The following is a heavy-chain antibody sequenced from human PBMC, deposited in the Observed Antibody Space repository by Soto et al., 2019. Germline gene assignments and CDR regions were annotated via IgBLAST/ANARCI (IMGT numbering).Heavy chain of an antibody. Sequence: GSPRISCAASGVTFSTAWINWVRQAPGKGLEWVGRIKSKTDGGTPDFAAPVRGRFAISRDDSKNTLYLQMNSLKTEDTAVYYCTTGGGPEFDYWGQGTLVTVSP. D-gene: IGHD2-15*01. CDR3: TTGGGPEFDY. V-gene: IGHV3-15*07. J-gene: IGHJ4*02. CDR2: IKSKTDGGTP. CDR1: GVTFSTAW.